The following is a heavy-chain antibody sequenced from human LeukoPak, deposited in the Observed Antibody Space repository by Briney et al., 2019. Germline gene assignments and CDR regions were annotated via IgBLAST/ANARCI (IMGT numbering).Heavy chain of an antibody. V-gene: IGHV4-30-2*01. CDR3: AKSGGRDIGDAFDI. Sequence: SQTLSLTCAVSGGSISSGGYSWSWIRQPPGKGLEWIGYIYHSGSTYYNPSLKSRVTISVDRSKNQFSLKLSSVTAADTAVYYCAKSGGRDIGDAFDIWGQGTMVTVSS. CDR1: GGSISSGGYS. CDR2: IYHSGST. D-gene: IGHD2-15*01. J-gene: IGHJ3*02.